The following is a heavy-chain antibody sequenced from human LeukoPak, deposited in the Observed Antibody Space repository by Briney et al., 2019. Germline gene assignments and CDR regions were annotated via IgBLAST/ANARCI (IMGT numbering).Heavy chain of an antibody. D-gene: IGHD3-10*01. CDR1: GFTFSSYC. V-gene: IGHV3-30*18. CDR3: AKGPGRTMVRGPYNWFDP. CDR2: ISYDGSNK. Sequence: LSGGSLRLSCAASGFTFSSYCMHWVRQAPGKGLEWVAGISYDGSNKYYADSVKGRFTISRDNSKNTLYLQMNSLIAEDTAVYSCAKGPGRTMVRGPYNWFDPWGQGTLVTVSS. J-gene: IGHJ5*02.